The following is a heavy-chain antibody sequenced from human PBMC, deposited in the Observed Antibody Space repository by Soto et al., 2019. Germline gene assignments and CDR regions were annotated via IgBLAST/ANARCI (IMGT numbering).Heavy chain of an antibody. CDR2: ISNSGST. CDR3: ATESGSTYGYFDY. Sequence: SETLSLTCTVSGGSVTSDEDYWSWIRQSPGKGLEWIGYISNSGSTGYNPSLKTRLSMSVDRSKNQFTLRLTSVTAAGTAVYFCATESGSTYGYFDYWGQGTKVTVYS. J-gene: IGHJ4*02. CDR1: GGSVTSDEDY. D-gene: IGHD5-18*01. V-gene: IGHV4-30-4*01.